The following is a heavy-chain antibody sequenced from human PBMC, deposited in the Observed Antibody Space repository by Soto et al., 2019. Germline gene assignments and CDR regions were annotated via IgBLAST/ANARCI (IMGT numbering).Heavy chain of an antibody. CDR3: ARENSDVDY. V-gene: IGHV1-18*01. D-gene: IGHD6-13*01. Sequence: QIQLLQSGAEVKKPGASVKVTCKASGYTFRNFGISWVRQAPGQGLEWMGWISAYNANANYAQKFQGRLTMTADTSTSTAYMELRSPRSDDTAGYYRARENSDVDYWGQGTLVTVAA. J-gene: IGHJ4*02. CDR2: ISAYNANA. CDR1: GYTFRNFG.